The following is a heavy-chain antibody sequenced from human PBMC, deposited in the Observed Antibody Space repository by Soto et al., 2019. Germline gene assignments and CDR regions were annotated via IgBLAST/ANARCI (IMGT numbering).Heavy chain of an antibody. Sequence: QVQLMQSGAEVKKPGASVKVSCKSSGYTFTAYNIHWVRQAPGQSPEWLGRINPQSLGTHYSQNFQARLSLTTDRSISTAYMELWSLNSGDTALYYCARGVTTDCSTGVCPYHLHYDMDVWGQGTTVTVSS. J-gene: IGHJ6*02. V-gene: IGHV1-2*06. D-gene: IGHD1-26*01. CDR3: ARGVTTDCSTGVCPYHLHYDMDV. CDR1: GYTFTAYN. CDR2: INPQSLGT.